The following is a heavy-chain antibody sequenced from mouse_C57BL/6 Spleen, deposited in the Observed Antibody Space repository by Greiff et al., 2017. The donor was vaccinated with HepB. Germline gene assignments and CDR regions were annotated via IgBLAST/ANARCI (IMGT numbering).Heavy chain of an antibody. Sequence: EVQLQQSGPELVKPGASVKIPCKASGYTFTDYNMDWVKQSHGKSLEWIGDINPNNGGTIYNQKFKGKATLTVDKSSSTAYMELRSLTSEDTAVYYCARWHNYSNYYAMDYWGQGTSVTVSS. V-gene: IGHV1-18*01. CDR1: GYTFTDYN. CDR3: ARWHNYSNYYAMDY. D-gene: IGHD2-5*01. CDR2: INPNNGGT. J-gene: IGHJ4*01.